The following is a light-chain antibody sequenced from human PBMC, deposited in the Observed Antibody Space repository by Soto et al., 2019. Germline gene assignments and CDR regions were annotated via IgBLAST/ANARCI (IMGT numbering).Light chain of an antibody. V-gene: IGKV4-1*01. J-gene: IGKJ1*01. CDR3: QQYYTSPTWT. CDR1: QSIFYSSNNKNS. CDR2: WAS. Sequence: DIVMTQSPDSLAVSLGERATINCKSSQSIFYSSNNKNSLAWYQQKPGQPPKLLIYWASSRESGVPDRFSGSGSGTDFTLTISALQAEDVAVYSCQQYYTSPTWTFGQGTKVAIK.